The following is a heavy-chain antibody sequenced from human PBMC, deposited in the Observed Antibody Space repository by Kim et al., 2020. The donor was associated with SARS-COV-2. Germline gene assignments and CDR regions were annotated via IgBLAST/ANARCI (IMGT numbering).Heavy chain of an antibody. CDR1: GFTFSDYA. J-gene: IGHJ6*02. Sequence: GGSLRLSCAASGFTFSDYAMSWVRLAPGKGLEWVSAIGGDGGTIYYADSVKGRFTISRDNSQNTLFVQMNSLRAEDTAVYYCAKDRYSSSWYYYYGMDVWGQGTPVTVYS. CDR2: IGGDGGTI. D-gene: IGHD6-13*01. CDR3: AKDRYSSSWYYYYGMDV. V-gene: IGHV3-23*01.